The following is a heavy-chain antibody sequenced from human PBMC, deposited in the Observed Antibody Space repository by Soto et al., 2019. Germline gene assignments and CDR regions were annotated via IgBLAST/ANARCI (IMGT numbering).Heavy chain of an antibody. J-gene: IGHJ6*02. CDR1: GGTFSSYS. CDR2: IIPIFGTA. V-gene: IGHV1-69*06. Sequence: SVKVSCKASGGTFSSYSISWVRQAPGQGLEWMGGIIPIFGTANYAQKFQGRVTITADKSTSTAYMELSSLRSEDTAVYYCARDLGIVVVPAPYYYGMDVWGQGTTVTVSS. CDR3: ARDLGIVVVPAPYYYGMDV. D-gene: IGHD2-2*01.